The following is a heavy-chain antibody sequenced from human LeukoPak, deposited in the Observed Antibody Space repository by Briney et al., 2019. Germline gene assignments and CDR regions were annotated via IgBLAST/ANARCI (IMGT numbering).Heavy chain of an antibody. CDR1: GGSFSGYY. J-gene: IGHJ4*02. V-gene: IGHV4-34*01. CDR3: ARRLRWLQSSNDY. D-gene: IGHD5-24*01. CDR2: INHSGST. Sequence: SETLSLTCAVYGGSFSGYYWSWIRQPPGKGLEWIGEINHSGSTNYNPSLKSRVTISVDTSKNQFSLKLSSVTAADTAVYYCARRLRWLQSSNDYWGQGTLVTVSS.